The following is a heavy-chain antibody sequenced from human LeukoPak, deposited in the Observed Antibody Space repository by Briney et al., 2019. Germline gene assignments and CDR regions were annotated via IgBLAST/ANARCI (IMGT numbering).Heavy chain of an antibody. D-gene: IGHD3-22*01. CDR3: ARQRGYHYDSTTNRFSDL. CDR2: IYYSGIT. J-gene: IGHJ5*02. CDR1: GGSISSSSYY. Sequence: SETLSLTCTVSGGSISSSSYYWGWIRQPPGKGLEWIASIYYSGITYYNPSLKSRVTIFVDTSKNQFSLKLSSVTAADTAVYYCARQRGYHYDSTTNRFSDLWGQGTRVTVSS. V-gene: IGHV4-39*01.